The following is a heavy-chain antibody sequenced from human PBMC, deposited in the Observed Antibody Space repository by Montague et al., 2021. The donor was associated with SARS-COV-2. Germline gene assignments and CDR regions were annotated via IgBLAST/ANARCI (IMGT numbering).Heavy chain of an antibody. CDR2: IHHGGST. J-gene: IGHJ6*03. CDR1: GVSFSTYS. Sequence: SETLSLTCAVHGVSFSTYSWNWIRQPPGKGLEWIGEIHHGGSTNYNPSLKSRVTISADTSKNQFSLKLTSVAAADTAVYYCARLGAGVVPSPILGVGPSYAYYCLDVWGKGTTVTVSS. CDR3: ARLGAGVVPSPILGVGPSYAYYCLDV. V-gene: IGHV4-34*01. D-gene: IGHD3-10*01.